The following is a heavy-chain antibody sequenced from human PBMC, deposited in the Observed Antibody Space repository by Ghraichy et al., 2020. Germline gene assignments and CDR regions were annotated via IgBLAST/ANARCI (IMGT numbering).Heavy chain of an antibody. CDR3: LRDADY. V-gene: IGHV7-4-1*02. CDR2: INSNTGNP. J-gene: IGHJ4*02. Sequence: MGWINSNTGNPTYAQGLTGRFVISLDTSVSTAYLQSSSLKAEDTAVYYCLRDADYWGQGTLVTVAS.